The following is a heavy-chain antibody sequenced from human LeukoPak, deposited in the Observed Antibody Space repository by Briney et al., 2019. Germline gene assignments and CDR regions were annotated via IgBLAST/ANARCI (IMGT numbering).Heavy chain of an antibody. D-gene: IGHD5-24*01. V-gene: IGHV4-39*07. CDR2: IYYSGTA. Sequence: SETLSLTCTVSGGSISSSNYYWGWIRQPPGKGLEWIGSIYYSGTAYYNPSLKSRVTISVDTSKNQFSLRLSSVTAAGTAVYYCARPNRMARDAFDIWGQGTMVTVSS. CDR3: ARPNRMARDAFDI. J-gene: IGHJ3*02. CDR1: GGSISSSNYY.